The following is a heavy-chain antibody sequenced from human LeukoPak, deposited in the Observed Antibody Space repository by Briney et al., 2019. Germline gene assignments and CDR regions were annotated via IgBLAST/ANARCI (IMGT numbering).Heavy chain of an antibody. V-gene: IGHV4-39*07. Sequence: SETLSLTCTVSGGSISSGSYYWSWIRQPPGKGLEWIGEINHSGSTNYNPSLKSRVTISVDTSKNQFSLKLSSVTAADTAVYYCARGRDYDILTGYRDYWGQGTLVTVSS. CDR2: INHSGST. CDR1: GGSISSGSYY. J-gene: IGHJ4*02. CDR3: ARGRDYDILTGYRDY. D-gene: IGHD3-9*01.